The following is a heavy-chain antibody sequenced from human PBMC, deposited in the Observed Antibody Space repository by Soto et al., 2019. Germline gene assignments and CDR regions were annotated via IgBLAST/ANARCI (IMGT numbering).Heavy chain of an antibody. CDR1: GFTFSSYG. J-gene: IGHJ4*02. CDR2: ISDNGSNK. V-gene: IGHV3-30*18. D-gene: IGHD6-13*01. Sequence: GGSLRLSCAASGFTFSSYGMHWVRQAPGKGLEWVAVISDNGSNKYYADSVKGRFTISRDNSKNTLYLQMNNLRGEDTALYYCAKERSSSWYYFDYWGQGTLVTVSS. CDR3: AKERSSSWYYFDY.